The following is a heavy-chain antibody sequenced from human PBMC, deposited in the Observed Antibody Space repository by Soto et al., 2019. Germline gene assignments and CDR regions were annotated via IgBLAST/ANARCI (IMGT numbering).Heavy chain of an antibody. CDR3: ARDYGYTSGSPKYYFDY. V-gene: IGHV1-3*01. D-gene: IGHD6-19*01. CDR2: INVGNGNT. J-gene: IGHJ4*02. Sequence: ASVKVSCKTSGYTFTSYAMHWVRQAPGQRLEWMGWINVGNGNTKYSQRFQDRVTITRDTSANTAYMDLSSLRSEDTAVYYCARDYGYTSGSPKYYFDYWGQGTLVTVSS. CDR1: GYTFTSYA.